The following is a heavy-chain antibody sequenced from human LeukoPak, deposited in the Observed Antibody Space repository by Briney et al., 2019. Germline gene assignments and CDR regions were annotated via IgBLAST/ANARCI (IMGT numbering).Heavy chain of an antibody. V-gene: IGHV3-21*01. J-gene: IGHJ4*02. CDR1: TFTFSSYS. Sequence: GGSLRLSCAASTFTFSSYSMNWVRQAPGKGLERVSSISSGSSFIYYADSVKGRFTISRDNAKNSLYLQMNSLRAEDTAVYYCAKVPDYYGSGRYHWGQGTLVTVSS. CDR3: AKVPDYYGSGRYH. D-gene: IGHD3-10*01. CDR2: ISSGSSFI.